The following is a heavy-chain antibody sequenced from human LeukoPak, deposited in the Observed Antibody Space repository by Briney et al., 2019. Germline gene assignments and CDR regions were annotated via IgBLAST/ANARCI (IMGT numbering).Heavy chain of an antibody. CDR1: GYTFSSHA. CDR2: SRDCNGNK. J-gene: IGHJ4*02. D-gene: IGHD6-13*01. V-gene: IGHV1-18*01. Sequence: ASVKASREPSGYTFSSHAISGVCQAPQERVECMGSSRDCNGNKNYTHTPQSRVTMTKDTSTSTAYTGLRSLRSEDTAVYLCARDITAAGHPLDYWGQGTLVTVSS. CDR3: ARDITAAGHPLDY.